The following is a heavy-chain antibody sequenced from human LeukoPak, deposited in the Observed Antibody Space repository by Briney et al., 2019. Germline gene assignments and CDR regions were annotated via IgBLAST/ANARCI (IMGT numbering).Heavy chain of an antibody. CDR1: GGSISGYY. CDR3: ARHLTYYYDSSGYPRDAFDI. CDR2: IYYSGST. D-gene: IGHD3-22*01. J-gene: IGHJ3*02. Sequence: SETLSLTCTVSGGSISGYYWSWVRQSPGKGLVWIGYIYYSGSTNYNPSLKSRVTISIDMSRNQFSLKLSSVTAADTALYYCARHLTYYYDSSGYPRDAFDIWGQGTTVTVSS. V-gene: IGHV4-59*08.